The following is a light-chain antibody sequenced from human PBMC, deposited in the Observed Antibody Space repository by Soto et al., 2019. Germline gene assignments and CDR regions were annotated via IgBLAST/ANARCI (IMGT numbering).Light chain of an antibody. CDR1: QSVSSY. V-gene: IGKV3-11*01. CDR3: QQRSYWLT. Sequence: EIVLTQSPATLSLSPGERATLSCRASQSVSSYLAWYQQKPGQAPRLLIYDASNRATGIPARFSGSGSGTDLTLTISSLEPEDFAVYYCQQRSYWLTFGGGTKVEIK. CDR2: DAS. J-gene: IGKJ4*01.